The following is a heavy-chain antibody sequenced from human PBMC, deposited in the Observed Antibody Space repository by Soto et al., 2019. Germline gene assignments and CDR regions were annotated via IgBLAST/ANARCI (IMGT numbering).Heavy chain of an antibody. Sequence: GGSLRLSCAASGFTFSSYDMHWVRQATGKGLEWVSAIGTAGDTYYPGSVKGRFTISRENAKNSLYLQMNSLRAGDTAVYYCARGVGSSPDFDYWGQGTLVTVSS. D-gene: IGHD2-15*01. CDR2: IGTAGDT. J-gene: IGHJ4*02. CDR3: ARGVGSSPDFDY. CDR1: GFTFSSYD. V-gene: IGHV3-13*01.